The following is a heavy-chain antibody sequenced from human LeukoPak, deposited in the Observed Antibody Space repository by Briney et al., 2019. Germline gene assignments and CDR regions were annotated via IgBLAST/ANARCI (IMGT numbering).Heavy chain of an antibody. V-gene: IGHV3-30*12. CDR2: IWSDATNR. J-gene: IGHJ4*01. D-gene: IGHD4-11*01. CDR3: ARDAQRGFDYSNSLRY. CDR1: GFIFGHYG. Sequence: GGSLRLSCAASGFIFGHYGMHWVRQAPGKGLEWVAVIWSDATNRFYATSVKGRFTISRDNFQNTVFLEMNSLRVEDTAIYYCARDAQRGFDYSNSLRYWGHGTLVTVSS.